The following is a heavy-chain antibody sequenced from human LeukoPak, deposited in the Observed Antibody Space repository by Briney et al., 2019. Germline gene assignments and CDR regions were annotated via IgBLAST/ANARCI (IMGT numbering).Heavy chain of an antibody. D-gene: IGHD3-22*01. CDR1: GGSFSGYY. J-gene: IGHJ3*02. CDR3: ARGPKWLPHAFDI. CDR2: INHSGST. Sequence: SETLSLTCAVYGGSFSGYYWSWIRQPPGKGLEWIGEINHSGSTNYNPSLKSRVTISVDTSKNQFSLKLSSVTAADTAVYYCARGPKWLPHAFDIWGQGTMVTVSS. V-gene: IGHV4-34*01.